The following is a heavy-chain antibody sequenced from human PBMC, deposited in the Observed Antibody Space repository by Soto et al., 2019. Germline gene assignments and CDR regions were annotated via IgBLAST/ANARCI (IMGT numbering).Heavy chain of an antibody. J-gene: IGHJ4*02. CDR1: GGSVSSGSFY. D-gene: IGHD3-10*01. CDR2: IHHSGRT. CDR3: ARDPGGGSHFDS. V-gene: IGHV4-61*01. Sequence: KSSETLSLTCTVSGGSVSSGSFYWSWIRQPPGKGLEWIGYIHHSGRTNQNPSLKSRVSISVDTSKNQISLKLSSVTAADTAVYYCARDPGGGSHFDSWGQGTLVTVSS.